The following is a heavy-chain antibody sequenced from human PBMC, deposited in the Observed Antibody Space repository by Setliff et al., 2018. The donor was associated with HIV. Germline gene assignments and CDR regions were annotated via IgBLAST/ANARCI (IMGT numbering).Heavy chain of an antibody. J-gene: IGHJ4*02. V-gene: IGHV1-46*01. CDR1: GYTFTGYY. Sequence: GASVKVSCKTSGYTFTGYYIHWVRQVPGQGLDWMGIISPSDGSTVYAQKFQGRVTFTADKSTSTAYMELNSLRSEDTAVYYCARAQGYCGGECYYHFDYWGQGTLVTVSS. CDR3: ARAQGYCGGECYYHFDY. CDR2: ISPSDGST. D-gene: IGHD2-21*01.